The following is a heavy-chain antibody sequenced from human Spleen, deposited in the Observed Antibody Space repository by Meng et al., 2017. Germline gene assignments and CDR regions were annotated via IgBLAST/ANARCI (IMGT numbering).Heavy chain of an antibody. V-gene: IGHV3-30-3*01. J-gene: IGHJ4*02. CDR1: GFTFNNYA. CDR3: GKRISGWYYMDY. Sequence: QVQLVESGGGVVQPGKSLRLSCAASGFTFNNYAIHWVRQAPGKGLEWVAVISYDGSNKYYADSVKGRFTISRDNSKNTLYLQMNSLRAEDTAVYYCGKRISGWYYMDYWGRGTLVTVSS. D-gene: IGHD6-19*01. CDR2: ISYDGSNK.